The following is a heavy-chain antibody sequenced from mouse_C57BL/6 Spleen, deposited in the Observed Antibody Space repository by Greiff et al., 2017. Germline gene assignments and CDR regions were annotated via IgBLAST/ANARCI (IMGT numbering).Heavy chain of an antibody. D-gene: IGHD2-2*01. CDR1: GFSLTSYG. J-gene: IGHJ3*01. V-gene: IGHV2-3*01. CDR2: IWGDGST. Sequence: VKLMESGPGLVAPSQSLSITCTVSGFSLTSYGVSWVRQPPGKGLAWLGVIWGDGSTNYHSALISRLSISKDNSKSQVFLKLNSLQTDDTATYYCAKPDGYDDLFPFAYWGQGTLVTVSA. CDR3: AKPDGYDDLFPFAY.